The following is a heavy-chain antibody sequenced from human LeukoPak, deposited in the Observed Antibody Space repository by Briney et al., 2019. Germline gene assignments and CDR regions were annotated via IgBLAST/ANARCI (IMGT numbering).Heavy chain of an antibody. CDR1: GCTFTGYY. CDR2: INPNSGGT. V-gene: IGHV1-2*02. Sequence: ASLKVSCKASGCTFTGYYMHWVRQAPGQGLEWIGWINPNSGGTNYAQKFQGRVTMTRDTSIRTAYMELSRLRADDTAVYYCERGKIWELPLYWGQGTLVTVSS. D-gene: IGHD1-26*01. J-gene: IGHJ4*02. CDR3: ERGKIWELPLY.